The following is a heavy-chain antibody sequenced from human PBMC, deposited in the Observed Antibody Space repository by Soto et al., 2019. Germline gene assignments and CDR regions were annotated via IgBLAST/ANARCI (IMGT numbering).Heavy chain of an antibody. CDR2: IYYSGST. V-gene: IGHV4-59*01. D-gene: IGHD3-22*01. J-gene: IGHJ4*02. Sequence: SETLSLTCTVSGGSISSYYWSWIRQPPGKGLEWIGYIYYSGSTNYNPSLKSRVTISVDTSKNQFSLKLSSVTAADTAVYYCARLDMGIYYDSSGYYFDYWGQGTLVTVSS. CDR1: GGSISSYY. CDR3: ARLDMGIYYDSSGYYFDY.